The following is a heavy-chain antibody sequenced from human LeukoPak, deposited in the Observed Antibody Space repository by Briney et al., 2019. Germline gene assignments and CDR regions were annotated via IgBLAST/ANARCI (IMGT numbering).Heavy chain of an antibody. CDR1: GFSLSNYA. V-gene: IGHV3-30*03. CDR3: ASNWEGKAAFDY. D-gene: IGHD6-13*01. Sequence: GGSLRLSCAVSGFSLSNYAMSWLRQAPGKGLEWVAVISYDGSNKYYADSVKGRFTISRDNAKNSLYLQMNSLRAEDTAVYYCASNWEGKAAFDYWGQGTLVTVSS. CDR2: ISYDGSNK. J-gene: IGHJ4*02.